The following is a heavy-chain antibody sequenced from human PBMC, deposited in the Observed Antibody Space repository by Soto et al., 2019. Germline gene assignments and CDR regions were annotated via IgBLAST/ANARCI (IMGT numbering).Heavy chain of an antibody. J-gene: IGHJ6*02. V-gene: IGHV5-51*01. CDR3: ARFGNDYYDSSGYYFGV. CDR1: GYSFTSYW. D-gene: IGHD3-22*01. CDR2: IYPLDSET. Sequence: PGESLKISCKGSGYSFTSYWIGGVRQMPGKGLEWMGIIYPLDSETRYSPSFQGQVTISADTSISTAYLQWSSLKASDIAMYYCARFGNDYYDSSGYYFGVWGQGTTVTVS.